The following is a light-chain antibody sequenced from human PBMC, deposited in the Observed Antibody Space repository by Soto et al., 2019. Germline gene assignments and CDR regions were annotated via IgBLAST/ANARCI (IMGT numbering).Light chain of an antibody. Sequence: EIVLTQSLGTLSLSPGEGATLSASASQSVSSSYLAWYQQKPGQAPRLLIYGASSRATGIPDRFSGSGSGTDFTLTISRLEPEDFAVCYCQQYGSSPLWTFGQGTKVDIK. CDR2: GAS. CDR3: QQYGSSPLWT. V-gene: IGKV3-20*01. J-gene: IGKJ1*01. CDR1: QSVSSSY.